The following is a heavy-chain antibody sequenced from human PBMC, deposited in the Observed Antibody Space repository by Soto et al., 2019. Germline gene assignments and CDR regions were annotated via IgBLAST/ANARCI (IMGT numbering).Heavy chain of an antibody. J-gene: IGHJ6*02. D-gene: IGHD3-10*01. CDR2: IYYSAIT. CDR1: GGSISSDGNY. CDR3: ARARMVRGIIYYYGMDV. V-gene: IGHV4-31*03. Sequence: QVQLQESGPGLVKSSQTLSLTCTVSGGSISSDGNYWSWIRQHPGKGLEWIGYIYYSAITYYNPSLKSRVTISVDTSKNQFSLKLNSVTAADTAVYYCARARMVRGIIYYYGMDVWGQGTTVTVSS.